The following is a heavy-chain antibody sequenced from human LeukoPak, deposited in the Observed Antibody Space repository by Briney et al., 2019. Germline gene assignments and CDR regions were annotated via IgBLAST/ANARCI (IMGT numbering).Heavy chain of an antibody. D-gene: IGHD3-3*01. CDR1: GGSFSGYY. CDR2: INHSGSI. J-gene: IGHJ6*03. CDR3: ARGKNYDFWSGSNVMADYYYYMDV. V-gene: IGHV4-34*01. Sequence: SETLSLTCAVYGGSFSGYYWSWIRQPPGKGLEWIGEINHSGSINYTPSLKSRVTISVDTSKNQFSLKLSSVTAADTAVYYCARGKNYDFWSGSNVMADYYYYMDVWGKGTTATVSS.